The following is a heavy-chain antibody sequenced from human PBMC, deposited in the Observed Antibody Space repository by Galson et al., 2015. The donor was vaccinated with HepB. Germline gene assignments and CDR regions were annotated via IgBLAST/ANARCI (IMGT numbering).Heavy chain of an antibody. Sequence: SVKVSCKASGYTFTSYYMHWVRQAPGQGLEWMGIINPSGGSTSYAQKFQGRVTMTRDTSTSTVYMKLSGLRSEDTAVYYCAREWFGDSTTLDVWGQGTTVTVSS. CDR3: AREWFGDSTTLDV. J-gene: IGHJ6*02. CDR1: GYTFTSYY. D-gene: IGHD3-10*01. V-gene: IGHV1-46*03. CDR2: INPSGGST.